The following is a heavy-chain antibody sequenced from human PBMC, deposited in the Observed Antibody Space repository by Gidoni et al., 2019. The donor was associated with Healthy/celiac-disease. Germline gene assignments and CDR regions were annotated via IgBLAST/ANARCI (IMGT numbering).Heavy chain of an antibody. V-gene: IGHV3-30*18. Sequence: QVQLVESGGGVVQPGRYLRLSCAASGFTFSSYGMHWVRQAPGKGLEWVAVISYDGSNKYYADSVKGRFTISRDNSKNTLYLQMNSLRAEDTAVYYCAKDLQGGSPDYWGQGTLVTVSS. CDR1: GFTFSSYG. CDR3: AKDLQGGSPDY. CDR2: ISYDGSNK. D-gene: IGHD1-26*01. J-gene: IGHJ4*02.